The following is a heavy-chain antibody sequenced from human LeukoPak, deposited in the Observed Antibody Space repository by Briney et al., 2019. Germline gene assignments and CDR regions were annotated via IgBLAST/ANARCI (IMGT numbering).Heavy chain of an antibody. CDR3: ARDLQEDYDFWSGYYFSRDYYYYYYMDV. V-gene: IGHV1-18*01. J-gene: IGHJ6*03. D-gene: IGHD3-3*01. CDR2: ISAYNGNT. Sequence: ASVKVSCKASGYTFTSYGISWVRQAPGQGLEWMGWISAYNGNTNYAQKLQGRVTMTTDTSTSTAYMELRSLRSDDTAVYYCARDLQEDYDFWSGYYFSRDYYYYYYMDVWGKGTTVTVSS. CDR1: GYTFTSYG.